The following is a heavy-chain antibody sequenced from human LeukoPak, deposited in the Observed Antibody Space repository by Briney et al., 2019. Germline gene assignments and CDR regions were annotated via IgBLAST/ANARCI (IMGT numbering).Heavy chain of an antibody. CDR2: IYYSGST. V-gene: IGHV4-31*03. D-gene: IGHD6-13*01. Sequence: SETLSLTCTVSGGSISSGGYFWTWIRQHPGKGLEWIGYIYYSGSTSYNPSLKSRVTISVDTSKNQFSLKLSSVTAADTAVYYCARDKSYSSSWYVHNWFDPWGQGTLVTVSS. CDR1: GGSISSGGYF. CDR3: ARDKSYSSSWYVHNWFDP. J-gene: IGHJ5*02.